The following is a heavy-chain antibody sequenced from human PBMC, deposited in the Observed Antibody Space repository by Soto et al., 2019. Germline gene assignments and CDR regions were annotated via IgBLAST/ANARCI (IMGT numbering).Heavy chain of an antibody. CDR1: GFSLSTGGVG. D-gene: IGHD2-15*01. Sequence: SGPTLVNPTQTLTLTCTFSGFSLSTGGVGVGWIRQPPGKALEWLALIYWDDERRYSPSLKSRLIITKDTSKNQVVLTMTSMDPVDTATYSCAYSRRRPSCSGGNCYFWDYWGQGTLVTVS. J-gene: IGHJ4*02. CDR2: IYWDDER. CDR3: AYSRRRPSCSGGNCYFWDY. V-gene: IGHV2-5*02.